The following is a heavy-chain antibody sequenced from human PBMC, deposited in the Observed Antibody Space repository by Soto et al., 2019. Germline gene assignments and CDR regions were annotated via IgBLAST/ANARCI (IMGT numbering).Heavy chain of an antibody. CDR3: ARDGLLWFGELNYYFDY. V-gene: IGHV3-33*01. CDR1: GFTFSSYG. J-gene: IGHJ4*02. CDR2: IWYDGGNK. Sequence: PGGSLRLSCAASGFTFSSYGMHWVRQAPGKGLEWVAVIWYDGGNKYYADSVKGRFTISRDNSKNTLYLQMNSLRAEDTAVYYCARDGLLWFGELNYYFDYWGQGTLVTVSS. D-gene: IGHD3-10*01.